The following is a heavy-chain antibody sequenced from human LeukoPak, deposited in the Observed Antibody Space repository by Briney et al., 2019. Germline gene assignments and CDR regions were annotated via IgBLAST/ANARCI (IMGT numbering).Heavy chain of an antibody. J-gene: IGHJ4*02. Sequence: GGSLRLSCAASGFTFSSYAMHWVRQAPGKGLEWVAVISYDGSNKYYADSVKGRFTISRDNSKNTLYLQMNSLRAEDTAVYYCARDAYYDYWGQGTLVTVSS. CDR3: ARDAYYDY. V-gene: IGHV3-30*01. CDR2: ISYDGSNK. CDR1: GFTFSSYA.